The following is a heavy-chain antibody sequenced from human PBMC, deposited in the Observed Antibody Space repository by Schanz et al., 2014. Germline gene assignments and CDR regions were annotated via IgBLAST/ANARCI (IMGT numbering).Heavy chain of an antibody. V-gene: IGHV1-69*02. CDR3: ARSNYYDNSDYYNSFDY. CDR2: IIPILGIA. CDR1: GGTFSSYT. J-gene: IGHJ4*02. D-gene: IGHD3-22*01. Sequence: VQSGSELKKPGTSVKVSCKASGGTFSSYTISWVRQAPGQGLEWMGRIIPILGIANYAQKFQGRVTNTAYKSTSTAYMDLSSLRPEDTAVYYCARSNYYDNSDYYNSFDYWGQGTLVTVSS.